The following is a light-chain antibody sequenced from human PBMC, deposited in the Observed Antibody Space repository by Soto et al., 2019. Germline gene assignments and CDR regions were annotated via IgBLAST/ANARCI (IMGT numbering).Light chain of an antibody. CDR1: SSNIGSFYD. V-gene: IGLV1-40*01. CDR3: QSYDNSLSHVV. CDR2: GDN. J-gene: IGLJ2*01. Sequence: QSVLTQPPSVSGAPGQRVTIPCTGSSSNIGSFYDVHWYQQLPGTVPKLLIYGDNNRPSGVPDRFSGSKSGTSASLAITGPQPEDEPDYYCQSYDNSLSHVVFGGGTKVTVL.